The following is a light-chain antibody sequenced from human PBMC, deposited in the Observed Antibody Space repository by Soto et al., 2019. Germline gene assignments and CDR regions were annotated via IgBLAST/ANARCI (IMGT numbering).Light chain of an antibody. Sequence: EIVLTQSPGTLSLSPGERATLSCRASQSVSSTYLAWYQQKPGQGPRLLIYGASSRATGIPDRFSGTGSGTDFTLTISRLEPEDFAVYYWQQYGSSPPYTFGQGTRLE. V-gene: IGKV3-20*01. CDR2: GAS. CDR1: QSVSSTY. CDR3: QQYGSSPPYT. J-gene: IGKJ2*01.